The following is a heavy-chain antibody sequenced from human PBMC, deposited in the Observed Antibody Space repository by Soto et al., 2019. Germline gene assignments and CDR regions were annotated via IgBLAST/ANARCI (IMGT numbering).Heavy chain of an antibody. Sequence: SETLSLTCTVSGGAISSSTYYWDWIRQPPGKGLVWIGAIYYTGNENYKPSLESGVTVSVDTSKNQFSLKLSSVTPTDTAVYYCARRSSSSLGALFDPSGRG. CDR3: ARRSSSSLGALFDP. CDR1: GGAISSSTYY. J-gene: IGHJ5*02. D-gene: IGHD6-6*01. CDR2: IYYTGNE. V-gene: IGHV4-39*01.